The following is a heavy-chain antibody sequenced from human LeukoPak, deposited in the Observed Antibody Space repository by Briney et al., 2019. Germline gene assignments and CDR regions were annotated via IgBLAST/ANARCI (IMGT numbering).Heavy chain of an antibody. V-gene: IGHV3-74*01. J-gene: IGHJ4*02. D-gene: IGHD5-18*01. CDR1: GLTFSNYW. CDR3: AKVDGNGYLWEVDY. CDR2: ISNDGTST. Sequence: PGGSLRLSCAVSGLTFSNYWMHWVRQAPGKGLVWVSRISNDGTSTSYADPVKGRFTISRDNAKNTPYLQMNSLRAEDTAVYYCAKVDGNGYLWEVDYWGQGTLVTVSS.